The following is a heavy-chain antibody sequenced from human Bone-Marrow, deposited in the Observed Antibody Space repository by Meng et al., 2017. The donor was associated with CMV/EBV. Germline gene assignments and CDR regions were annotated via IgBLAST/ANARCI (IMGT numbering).Heavy chain of an antibody. D-gene: IGHD2-15*01. CDR2: ISTYNANT. V-gene: IGHV1-18*01. J-gene: IGHJ6*02. Sequence: ASVKVSCKASGYTFTSYGITWVRQAPGQGLEWMGWISTYNANTNYAQKFQGRVTMTTDTSTTTAYMELRSLRSDDTAVYYCARNEDIPQHYYYYGMDVWGQGTTVTVSS. CDR1: GYTFTSYG. CDR3: ARNEDIPQHYYYYGMDV.